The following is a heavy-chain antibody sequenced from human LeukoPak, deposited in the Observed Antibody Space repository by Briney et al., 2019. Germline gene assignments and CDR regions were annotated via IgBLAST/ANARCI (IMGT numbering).Heavy chain of an antibody. D-gene: IGHD6-13*01. CDR1: GFTFSNYA. J-gene: IGHJ4*02. CDR3: AKDPLTVAAGTEEGYDY. V-gene: IGHV3-23*01. CDR2: ISGSGGST. Sequence: GSLRLSCAASGFTFSNYAMSWVRQAPGKGLEWVSAISGSGGSTYYADSVKGRFTISRDNSKNTLYLQMNSLRAEDTAVYYCAKDPLTVAAGTEEGYDYWGQGTLVTVSS.